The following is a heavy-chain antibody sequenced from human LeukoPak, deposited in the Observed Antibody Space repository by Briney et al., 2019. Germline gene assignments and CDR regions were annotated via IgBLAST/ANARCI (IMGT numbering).Heavy chain of an antibody. CDR1: GGSIRGYY. CDR3: ARVPRGRQLVFYYYYYMDV. V-gene: IGHV4-59*01. J-gene: IGHJ6*03. D-gene: IGHD6-13*01. CDR2: IYSSGST. Sequence: ASETLSLTCNVSGGSIRGYYWSWIRQPPGKGLEWIGYIYSSGSTNYNPSLKSRVTMSVDTSKNQFSLKVSSVTAADTAVYYCARVPRGRQLVFYYYYYMDVWGKGTTVTISS.